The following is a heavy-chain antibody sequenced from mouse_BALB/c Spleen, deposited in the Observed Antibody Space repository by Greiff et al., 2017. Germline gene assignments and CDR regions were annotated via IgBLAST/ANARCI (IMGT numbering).Heavy chain of an antibody. J-gene: IGHJ2*01. D-gene: IGHD1-2*01. Sequence: QVQLKQSGAELAKPGASVKMSCKASGYTFTSYWMHWVKQRPGQGLEWIGYINPSTGYTEYNQKFKDKATLTADKSSSTAYMQLSSLTSEDSAVYYCARLTTATGYWGQGTTLTVSS. CDR1: GYTFTSYW. CDR2: INPSTGYT. V-gene: IGHV1-7*01. CDR3: ARLTTATGY.